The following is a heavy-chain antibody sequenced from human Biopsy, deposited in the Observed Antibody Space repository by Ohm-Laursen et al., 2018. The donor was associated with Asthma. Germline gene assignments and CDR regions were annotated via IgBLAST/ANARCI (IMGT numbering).Heavy chain of an antibody. J-gene: IGHJ6*02. CDR3: AKDMGAGGNDPDSFIGYYGMDV. CDR2: ISWNSGNI. Sequence: SLRLSCAASRFRFDDYAMYWVRQAPGKGLEWVAGISWNSGNIGYAVSVKGRFIVSRDNVKNSLYLQMNSLRAEDTALYYCAKDMGAGGNDPDSFIGYYGMDVRGQGTTVTVSS. CDR1: RFRFDDYA. D-gene: IGHD3-16*01. V-gene: IGHV3-9*01.